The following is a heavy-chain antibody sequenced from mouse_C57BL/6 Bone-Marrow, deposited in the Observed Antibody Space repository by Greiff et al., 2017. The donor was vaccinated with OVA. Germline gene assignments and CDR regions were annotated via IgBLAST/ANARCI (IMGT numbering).Heavy chain of an antibody. CDR2: ISSGGSYT. J-gene: IGHJ3*01. CDR1: GFTFSSYG. V-gene: IGHV5-6*01. Sequence: EVKVVESGGDLVKPGGSLKLSCAASGFTFSSYGMTWVRQTPDKRLEWVATISSGGSYTNYPDSVKGRVTISRDKAKNTLYLQMSSLKSEDTAMYYCARHGGYYVGFAYWGQGTLVTVSA. CDR3: ARHGGYYVGFAY. D-gene: IGHD2-3*01.